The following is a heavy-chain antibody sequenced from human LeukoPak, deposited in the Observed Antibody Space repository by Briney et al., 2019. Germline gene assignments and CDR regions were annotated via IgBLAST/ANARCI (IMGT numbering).Heavy chain of an antibody. V-gene: IGHV4-39*06. CDR2: IYYTGSP. J-gene: IGHJ6*03. D-gene: IGHD3-22*01. Sequence: PSETLSLTCSVSGGSISRSSYYWGWIRQPPGKGLEWIGNIYYTGSPYYSPSLESRVTISVDSSKNQFTLKLSSVTAADTAVYFCVRVIGAPNYYYYMDVWGKGTTVTVSS. CDR1: GGSISRSSYY. CDR3: VRVIGAPNYYYYMDV.